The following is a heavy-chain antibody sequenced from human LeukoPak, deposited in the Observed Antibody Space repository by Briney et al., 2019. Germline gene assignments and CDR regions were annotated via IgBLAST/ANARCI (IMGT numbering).Heavy chain of an antibody. D-gene: IGHD1-26*01. Sequence: PGGSLRLSCAASGFTFSSYAMHWVRQAPGKGLEYVSAISSNGGSTYYANSVKGGFTISRDNSKNTLYLQMGSLRAEDMAVYYCAREYEGALGWFDPWGQGTLVTVSS. J-gene: IGHJ5*02. CDR2: ISSNGGST. CDR3: AREYEGALGWFDP. CDR1: GFTFSSYA. V-gene: IGHV3-64*01.